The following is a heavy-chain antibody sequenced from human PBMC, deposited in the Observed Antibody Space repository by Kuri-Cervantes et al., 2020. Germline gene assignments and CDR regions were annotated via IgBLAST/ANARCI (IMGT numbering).Heavy chain of an antibody. J-gene: IGHJ5*02. CDR3: ARAGVYGIAARLDP. V-gene: IGHV1-58*01. CDR1: GFTFTSSA. CDR2: IVVGSGNT. Sequence: SVKVSCKASGFTFTSSAVQWVRQARGQRLEWIGWIVVGSGNTNYAQKFQGRVTITRDTSASTAYMELSSLRSEDTAVYYCARAGVYGIAARLDPWGQGTLVTVSS. D-gene: IGHD6-6*01.